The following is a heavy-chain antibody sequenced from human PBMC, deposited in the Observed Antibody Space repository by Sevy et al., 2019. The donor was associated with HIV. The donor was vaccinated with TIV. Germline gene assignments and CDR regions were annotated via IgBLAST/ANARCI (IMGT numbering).Heavy chain of an antibody. Sequence: GGSLRLSCAASGFTFSSYGMHWVRQAPGKGLEWVAFIRYDGSNKYYADSVKGRFTISRDNSKNTLYLQMNSLRAEDTAVYYWAKDSITMVQGVINYYYYGMDVWGQGTTVTVSS. J-gene: IGHJ6*02. CDR2: IRYDGSNK. CDR1: GFTFSSYG. D-gene: IGHD3-10*01. V-gene: IGHV3-30*02. CDR3: AKDSITMVQGVINYYYYGMDV.